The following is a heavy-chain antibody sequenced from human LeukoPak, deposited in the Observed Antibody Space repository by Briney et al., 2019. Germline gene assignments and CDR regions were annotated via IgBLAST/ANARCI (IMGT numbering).Heavy chain of an antibody. J-gene: IGHJ4*02. V-gene: IGHV3-15*01. CDR2: IKSKTDGGTT. CDR1: GFTFSNYA. CDR3: TTGAVAATGY. D-gene: IGHD6-19*01. Sequence: GRSPRLSCVASGFTFSNYAMHWVRQAPGKGLQWVGRIKSKTDGGTTDYAAVVKGRFTISRDDSKNTLYLQMNSLKTEDAAVYYCTTGAVAATGYWGQGTLVTVSS.